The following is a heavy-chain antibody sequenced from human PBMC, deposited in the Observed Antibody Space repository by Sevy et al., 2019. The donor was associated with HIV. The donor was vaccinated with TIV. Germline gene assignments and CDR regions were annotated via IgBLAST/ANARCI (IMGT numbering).Heavy chain of an antibody. Sequence: GGSLRLSCAASGFTFSSYSMNWVRQAPGKGLEWVSYISSSSSTIYYADSVKGRFTISRDNAKNSLYLQMNSLRAEDTAVYYCARVRLCTGGVCSSLWYFDLWGRGTLVTVSS. CDR3: ARVRLCTGGVCSSLWYFDL. D-gene: IGHD2-8*02. CDR1: GFTFSSYS. CDR2: ISSSSSTI. V-gene: IGHV3-48*01. J-gene: IGHJ2*01.